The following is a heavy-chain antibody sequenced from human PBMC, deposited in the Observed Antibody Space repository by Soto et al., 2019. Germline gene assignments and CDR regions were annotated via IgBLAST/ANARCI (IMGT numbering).Heavy chain of an antibody. CDR2: ISSSSSTI. CDR1: GFTFISYS. CDR3: ARETLLRFLEWLPNFDY. D-gene: IGHD3-3*01. J-gene: IGHJ4*02. V-gene: IGHV3-48*02. Sequence: WGSLRLSCAASGFTFISYSINFFRHSPFKWLEWVSYISSSSSTIYYADSVKGRFTISRDNAKNSLYLQMNSLRDEDTAVYYCARETLLRFLEWLPNFDYWGQGTLVTVSS.